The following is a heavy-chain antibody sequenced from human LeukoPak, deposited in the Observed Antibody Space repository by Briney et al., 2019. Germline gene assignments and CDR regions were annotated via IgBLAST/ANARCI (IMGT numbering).Heavy chain of an antibody. CDR3: ARDAGQVRDYWYFDL. Sequence: SETLSLTCTVSGGSISSGSYYWSWIRQPAGKGLEWIGRIYTSGSTNYNPSLKSRVTISVDKSKNQFSLKLSSVTAADTAVYYCARDAGQVRDYWYFDLWGRGTLVTVSS. V-gene: IGHV4-61*02. D-gene: IGHD2-2*01. CDR2: IYTSGST. CDR1: GGSISSGSYY. J-gene: IGHJ2*01.